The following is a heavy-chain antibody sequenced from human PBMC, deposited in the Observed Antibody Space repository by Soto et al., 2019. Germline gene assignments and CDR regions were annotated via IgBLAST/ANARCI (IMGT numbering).Heavy chain of an antibody. J-gene: IGHJ4*02. CDR2: ISAXTGNT. Sequence: GXSVKXSCKASGYTFTRYAISWVRQAPGQRLARTXRISAXTGNTKHAHKPXGRGTMTTXTSTSTAHTELRSPRSDAPAVYYCARDAPPEAYLGQGTLVTV. CDR1: GYTFTRYA. V-gene: IGHV1-18*01. CDR3: ARDAPPEAY.